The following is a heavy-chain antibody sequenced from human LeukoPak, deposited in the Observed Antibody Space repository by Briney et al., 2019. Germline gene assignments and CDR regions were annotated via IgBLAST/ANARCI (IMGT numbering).Heavy chain of an antibody. Sequence: PGGSLRLSCAASGFTFSSYSMNWVRQAPGKGLEWDSGISWNSGNIGYADSVKGRFTISRDNSQNTVSLQVNNLRTEDTALYYCAKTSLSDASGHYYYMDAWGKGTTVTVSS. V-gene: IGHV3-48*01. D-gene: IGHD3-3*01. CDR1: GFTFSSYS. J-gene: IGHJ6*03. CDR2: ISWNSGNI. CDR3: AKTSLSDASGHYYYMDA.